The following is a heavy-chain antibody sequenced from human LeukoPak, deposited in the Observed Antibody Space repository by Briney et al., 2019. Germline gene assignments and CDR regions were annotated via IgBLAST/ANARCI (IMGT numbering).Heavy chain of an antibody. J-gene: IGHJ4*02. CDR1: GFTFSSYA. D-gene: IGHD6-13*01. CDR3: ARDLGSSSLDY. CDR2: ISYDGSNK. Sequence: GGSLRLSCAASGFTFSSYAMHWVRQAPGKGPEWVAVISYDGSNKYYADSVKGRFTISRDNSKNTLYLQMNSLRAEDTAVYYCARDLGSSSLDYWGQGTLVTVSS. V-gene: IGHV3-30*04.